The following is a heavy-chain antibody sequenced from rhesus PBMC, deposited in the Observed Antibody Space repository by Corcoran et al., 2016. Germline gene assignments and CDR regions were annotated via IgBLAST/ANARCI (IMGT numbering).Heavy chain of an antibody. CDR3: ARAHWGDYYGYGLDS. V-gene: IGHV3-54*02. CDR1: GFTFSSYG. J-gene: IGHJ6*01. CDR2: ISYDGIKK. Sequence: EVQLVESGGGLVQPGGSLRLSCAASGFTFSSYGMHWVRQAPGKGLEWVAAISYDGIKKYYADSVKDRFTISRDNSKNMLYLQMNNLKLEDTAVYYCARAHWGDYYGYGLDSWGQGVVVTVSS. D-gene: IGHD3-34*01.